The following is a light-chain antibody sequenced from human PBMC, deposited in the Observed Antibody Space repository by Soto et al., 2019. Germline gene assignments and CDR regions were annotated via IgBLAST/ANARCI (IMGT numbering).Light chain of an antibody. CDR3: QQYGGSPRT. J-gene: IGKJ1*01. V-gene: IGKV3-15*01. CDR2: DVS. CDR1: QSISRN. Sequence: EVVMTQSPGTLSVSPGERATLSCRASQSISRNLAWYQQKPGRAPRLLIYDVSTRATGVPARFSGSGSETEFTLTISSLQSEDFAVYYCQQYGGSPRTFGQGTKVEIK.